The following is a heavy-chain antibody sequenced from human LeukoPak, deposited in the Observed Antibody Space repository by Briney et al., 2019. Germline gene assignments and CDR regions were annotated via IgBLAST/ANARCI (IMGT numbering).Heavy chain of an antibody. CDR2: ISDSGGTT. CDR1: GFTFSTYA. J-gene: IGHJ4*02. CDR3: AKHSYRVDSFTDY. D-gene: IGHD5-12*01. Sequence: GGSPRLPCAASGFTFSTYAMSWVRQAPGKGLEWVSGISDSGGTTYYADSVKGWFTISRDNSKNTLYLQMNSLRAEDTAVYYCAKHSYRVDSFTDYWGQGTLVTVSS. V-gene: IGHV3-23*01.